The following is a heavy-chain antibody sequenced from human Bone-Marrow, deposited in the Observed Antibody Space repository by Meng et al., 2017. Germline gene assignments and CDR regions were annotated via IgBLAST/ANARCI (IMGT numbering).Heavy chain of an antibody. J-gene: IGHJ4*02. V-gene: IGHV3-11*04. Sequence: GESLKISCAASGFTFDDYAMHWVRQAPGKGLEWVSYISSSGSTIYYADSVKGRFTISRDNAKNSLYLQMNSLRAEDTAVYYCARDQQDSYGAPFDYWGQGTLVTGAS. CDR1: GFTFDDYA. D-gene: IGHD5-18*01. CDR3: ARDQQDSYGAPFDY. CDR2: ISSSGSTI.